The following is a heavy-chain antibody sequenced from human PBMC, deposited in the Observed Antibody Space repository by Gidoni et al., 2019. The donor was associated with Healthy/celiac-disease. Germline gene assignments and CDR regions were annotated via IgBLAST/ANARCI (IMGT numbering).Heavy chain of an antibody. CDR3: ARGFLAAVKIVTYYYYGMDV. CDR2: MNPNSGNT. CDR1: GYTFTSYD. Sequence: QVQLVQSGAEVKKPGASVKVSCKASGYTFTSYDINWVRQATGQGLEWMGWMNPNSGNTGYAQKFQGRVTMTRNTSISTAYMELSSLRSEDTAVYYCARGFLAAVKIVTYYYYGMDVWGQGTTVTVSS. V-gene: IGHV1-8*01. D-gene: IGHD6-13*01. J-gene: IGHJ6*02.